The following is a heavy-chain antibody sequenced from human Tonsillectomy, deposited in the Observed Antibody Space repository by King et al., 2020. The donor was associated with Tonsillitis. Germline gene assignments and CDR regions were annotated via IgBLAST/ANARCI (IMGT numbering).Heavy chain of an antibody. CDR3: ARQPYEGTYGSGHYYKGYYDHYVMDV. V-gene: IGHV5-51*01. Sequence: QLVQSGAEVKKPGESLKISCKASGYSFSNYWIGWVRQMPGKGLEWMGIIYPGDSDTRHSPSFQGQVTISADKSISTAYLQWSSLKASDTAMYYCARQPYEGTYGSGHYYKGYYDHYVMDVWGQGTTVTVSS. CDR2: IYPGDSDT. J-gene: IGHJ6*02. CDR1: GYSFSNYW. D-gene: IGHD3-10*01.